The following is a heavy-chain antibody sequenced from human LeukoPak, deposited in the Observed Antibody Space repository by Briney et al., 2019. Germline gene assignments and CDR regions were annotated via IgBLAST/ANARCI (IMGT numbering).Heavy chain of an antibody. D-gene: IGHD6-19*01. CDR3: ARDSGWYRGYFQH. CDR2: ILYDGSNK. Sequence: GGSLRLSCAASGFTFSSYTIHWVRQAPGKGLEWVAVILYDGSNKYFADSVKGRFTISRDNSKNTLYLQMNSLRAEDTAVYYCARDSGWYRGYFQHWGQGTLVTVSS. V-gene: IGHV3-30*04. CDR1: GFTFSSYT. J-gene: IGHJ1*01.